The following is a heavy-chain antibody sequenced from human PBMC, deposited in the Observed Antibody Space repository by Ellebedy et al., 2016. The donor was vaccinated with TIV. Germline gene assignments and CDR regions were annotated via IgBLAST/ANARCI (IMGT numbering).Heavy chain of an antibody. J-gene: IGHJ4*02. D-gene: IGHD3-10*01. CDR1: GASISSSSYT. Sequence: SETLSLTXTVSGASISSSSYTWGWIRQPPGKGLEWIASISDRGTTYYNPSLKSRATISLDTSKNQFSLRLNSLTAADTAIYYCARDWAHHGWELFPAGWGQGTLVTVSS. CDR3: ARDWAHHGWELFPAG. CDR2: ISDRGTT. V-gene: IGHV4-39*07.